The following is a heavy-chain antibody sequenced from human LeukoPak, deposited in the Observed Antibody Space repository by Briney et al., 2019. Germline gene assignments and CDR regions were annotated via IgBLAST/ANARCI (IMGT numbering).Heavy chain of an antibody. Sequence: SETLSLTCAVYGGSFSGYYWSWIRQPPGKGLEGIGEINHSGSTNYNPSLKSRVTISVDTSKNQFSLKLSSVTAADTAVYYCARFPSYYDFWSGDYGMDVWGQGTTVTVSS. J-gene: IGHJ6*02. V-gene: IGHV4-34*01. CDR2: INHSGST. CDR1: GGSFSGYY. D-gene: IGHD3-3*01. CDR3: ARFPSYYDFWSGDYGMDV.